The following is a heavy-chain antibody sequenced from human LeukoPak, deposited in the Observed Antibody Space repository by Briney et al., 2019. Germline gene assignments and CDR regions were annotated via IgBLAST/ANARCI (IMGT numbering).Heavy chain of an antibody. CDR2: ISSSGSTI. J-gene: IGHJ4*02. CDR3: ARGTSSGWSQGFDY. V-gene: IGHV3-48*03. D-gene: IGHD6-19*01. CDR1: GFTFSSYE. Sequence: GGSLRLSCAASGFTFSSYEMNWVRQAPGKGLEWVSYISSSGSTIYYADSVKGRFTISRDNAKNSLYLQMNSLRAEDTAVYYCARGTSSGWSQGFDYWGQGTLVTVSS.